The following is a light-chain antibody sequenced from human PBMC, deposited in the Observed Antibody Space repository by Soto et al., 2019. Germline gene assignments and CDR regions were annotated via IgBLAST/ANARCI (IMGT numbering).Light chain of an antibody. CDR3: QDHGRSRT. Sequence: EIVLTQSPGTLSLSPGEGATLSCRASQSVTSTSLAWYQQKPGQAPRLLIYGASSRATGIPDRFSGSGSGTDFTLTISRLEPEDFAVYYCQDHGRSRTFGQGTKVEIK. CDR2: GAS. V-gene: IGKV3-20*01. J-gene: IGKJ1*01. CDR1: QSVTSTS.